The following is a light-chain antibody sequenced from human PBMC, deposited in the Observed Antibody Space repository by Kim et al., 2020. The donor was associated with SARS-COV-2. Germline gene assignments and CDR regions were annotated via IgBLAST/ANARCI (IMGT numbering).Light chain of an antibody. CDR2: DAA. Sequence: EIVLTQSPGTLSLSPGERATLSCRASQSVSSNYLAWYQQKPGQAPRILIFDAASRATGIPDRFSGGGSGTVFTLTISRLEPEDFAVYYCHQYGSSPLTFGGVTKVEIK. V-gene: IGKV3-20*01. CDR3: HQYGSSPLT. J-gene: IGKJ4*01. CDR1: QSVSSNY.